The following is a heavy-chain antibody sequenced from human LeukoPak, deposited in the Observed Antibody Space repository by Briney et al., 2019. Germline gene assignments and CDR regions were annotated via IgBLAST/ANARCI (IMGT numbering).Heavy chain of an antibody. CDR1: GGSISSYY. D-gene: IGHD4-17*01. CDR3: ARTGSTVTMLYPFDH. CDR2: IYYSGST. Sequence: SETLSLTCTVSGGSISSYYWSWIRQPPGKGLEWIGYIYYSGSTNYNPSLKSRVSISVDTTKNQFSLKLSSVTAADTAVYYCARTGSTVTMLYPFDHWGQGTLVTVSS. V-gene: IGHV4-59*01. J-gene: IGHJ4*02.